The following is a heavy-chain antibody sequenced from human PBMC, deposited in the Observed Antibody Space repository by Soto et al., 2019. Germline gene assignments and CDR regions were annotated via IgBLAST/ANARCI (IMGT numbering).Heavy chain of an antibody. V-gene: IGHV1-8*01. D-gene: IGHD3-3*01. CDR1: GYTFTSYG. Sequence: QVHLVQSGAEVKKPGASVKVSCKASGYTFTSYGVNWVRQAPGQGLEWMGWMNPKSGNTGYAQKFQGRVTMTRNISISTAYMELSSLTSEDTAVYYCGREGGYFDFWIADWGQGTLVTVSS. CDR2: MNPKSGNT. J-gene: IGHJ4*02. CDR3: GREGGYFDFWIAD.